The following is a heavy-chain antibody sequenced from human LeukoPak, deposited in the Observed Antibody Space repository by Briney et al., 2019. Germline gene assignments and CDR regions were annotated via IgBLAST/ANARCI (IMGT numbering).Heavy chain of an antibody. CDR3: AREGVRGDGCNSGAFDI. V-gene: IGHV3-21*01. J-gene: IGHJ3*02. Sequence: GGSLRLSCAASGFTFSSYSMNWVRQAPGKGLEWVSSISSSSSYIYYADSVKGRFTISRDNAKNSLYLQMNSLRAEDTAVYFCAREGVRGDGCNSGAFDIWGQGTMVTVSS. CDR1: GFTFSSYS. CDR2: ISSSSSYI. D-gene: IGHD5-24*01.